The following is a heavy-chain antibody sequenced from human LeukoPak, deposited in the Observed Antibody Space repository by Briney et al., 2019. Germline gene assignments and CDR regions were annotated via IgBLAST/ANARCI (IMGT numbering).Heavy chain of an antibody. J-gene: IGHJ4*02. Sequence: GESLKISCKGSGYSFTNYWIGWVRQMPGEGLEWMGIIYPADSNTRYSPSFQGQVTISVVKSISTAYLQWSSLKASDTAVYYCATGRYCSGGTCYSSLDFWGQGTLVTVSS. CDR1: GYSFTNYW. CDR3: ATGRYCSGGTCYSSLDF. V-gene: IGHV5-51*01. D-gene: IGHD2-15*01. CDR2: IYPADSNT.